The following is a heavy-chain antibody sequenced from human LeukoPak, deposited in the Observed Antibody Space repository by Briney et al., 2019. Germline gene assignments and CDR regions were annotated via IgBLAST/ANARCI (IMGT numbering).Heavy chain of an antibody. CDR3: ARGAFWSFGI. D-gene: IGHD3-3*02. CDR1: GFTFTDYW. J-gene: IGHJ3*02. Sequence: PGGSLRLSCAASGFTFTDYWMHWARQTPGKGLVWVSRITIDGSDTTYADSVKGRFTISRDNAQNTVYLQMNSLRAEDTAVYYCARGAFWSFGIWGQGTMVTVSS. CDR2: ITIDGSDT. V-gene: IGHV3-74*01.